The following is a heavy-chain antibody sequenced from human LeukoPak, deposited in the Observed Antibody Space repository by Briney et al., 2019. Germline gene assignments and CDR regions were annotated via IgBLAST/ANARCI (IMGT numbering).Heavy chain of an antibody. V-gene: IGHV3-23*01. CDR1: GFTVSSNY. Sequence: GGSLRLSCAASGFTVSSNYMSWVRQAPGKGLEWVSAISGSGGSTYYADSVKGRFTISRDNSKNTLYLQMNSLRAEDTAVYYCAREWDYFDYWGQGTLVTVSS. CDR2: ISGSGGST. J-gene: IGHJ4*02. CDR3: AREWDYFDY.